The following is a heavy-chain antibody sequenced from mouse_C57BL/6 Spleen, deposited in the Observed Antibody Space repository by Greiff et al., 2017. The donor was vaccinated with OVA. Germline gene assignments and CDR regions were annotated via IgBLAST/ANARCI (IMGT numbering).Heavy chain of an antibody. CDR3: ARRDYYGSSYNWYFDV. V-gene: IGHV1-64*01. CDR1: GYTFTSYW. CDR2: IHPNSGST. D-gene: IGHD1-1*01. J-gene: IGHJ1*03. Sequence: VQLQQPGAELVKPGASVKLSCKASGYTFTSYWMHWVKQRPGQGLEWIGMIHPNSGSTNYNEKFKSKATLTVDKTSSTAYMQLSSLTSEDSAVDYCARRDYYGSSYNWYFDVWGTGTTVTVSS.